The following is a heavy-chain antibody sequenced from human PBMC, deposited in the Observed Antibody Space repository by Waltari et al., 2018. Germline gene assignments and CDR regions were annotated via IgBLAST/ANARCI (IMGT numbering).Heavy chain of an antibody. V-gene: IGHV3-23*01. CDR3: ARKVRDSYSYMDV. CDR2: IRGSGGNT. CDR1: GFTFSCYA. Sequence: EMQLLESGGGLVQPGGSLRLSCAASGFTFSCYAISWVRQAPGKGLGWGSAIRGSGGNTNYANPVKGRFTISRDNSKNTLYLHMNSLRAEDTAVYYCARKVRDSYSYMDVWGKGTTVTVSS. J-gene: IGHJ6*03.